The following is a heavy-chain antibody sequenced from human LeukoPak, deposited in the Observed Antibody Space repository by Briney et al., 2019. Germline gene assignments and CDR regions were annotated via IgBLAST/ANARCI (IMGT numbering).Heavy chain of an antibody. CDR2: INPNGGA. J-gene: IGHJ4*02. CDR3: AREAISTSAIGF. Sequence: GASVKVSCKASGGTFSSYAISWVRQAPGQGLEWMGWINPNGGAHFAQNFQGRVTLTRDTSISTAYMELRRLTSDDSAMYYCAREAISTSAIGFWGQGTLVTVSS. V-gene: IGHV1-2*02. D-gene: IGHD1-1*01. CDR1: GGTFSSYA.